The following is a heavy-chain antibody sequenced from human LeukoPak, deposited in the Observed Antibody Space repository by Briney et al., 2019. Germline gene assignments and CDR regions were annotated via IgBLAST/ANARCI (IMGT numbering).Heavy chain of an antibody. CDR2: ISSSGSTI. D-gene: IGHD6-6*01. CDR1: GFTFSDYY. Sequence: GGSLRLSCAASGFTFSDYYMSWIRQAPGKGLEWVSYISSSGSTIYYADSVKGRFTISRDNAKNSLYLQMNSLRAEDTAVYYCATRSSSGYYYYYGMDVRGQGTTVTVSS. CDR3: ATRSSSGYYYYYGMDV. J-gene: IGHJ6*02. V-gene: IGHV3-11*01.